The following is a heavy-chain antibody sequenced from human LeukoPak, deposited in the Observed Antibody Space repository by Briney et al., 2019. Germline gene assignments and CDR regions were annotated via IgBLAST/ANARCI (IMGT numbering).Heavy chain of an antibody. Sequence: SETLSLTCAVYGGSFSGYYWSWIRQPPGKGLEWIGEINHSGSTNYNPSLKSRVTISVDTSKNQFSLKLSPVTAADTAVYYCARVRYYGMDVWGQGTTVTVSS. J-gene: IGHJ6*02. CDR2: INHSGST. CDR3: ARVRYYGMDV. D-gene: IGHD1-1*01. V-gene: IGHV4-34*01. CDR1: GGSFSGYY.